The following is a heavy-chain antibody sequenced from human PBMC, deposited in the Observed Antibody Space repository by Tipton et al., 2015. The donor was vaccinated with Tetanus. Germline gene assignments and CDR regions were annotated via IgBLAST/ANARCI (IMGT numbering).Heavy chain of an antibody. D-gene: IGHD5-24*01. CDR2: VYYSGTT. CDR1: GDFVTFGSYY. Sequence: TLSLTCTVSGDFVTFGSYYWGWIRQPPGKGLEWIGSVYYSGTTYYNSSLESRITISIDTSKNHFSLKLTSVTAADTAVYYCAMMADNWFDPWGQGTLVTVSS. V-gene: IGHV4-39*02. CDR3: AMMADNWFDP. J-gene: IGHJ5*02.